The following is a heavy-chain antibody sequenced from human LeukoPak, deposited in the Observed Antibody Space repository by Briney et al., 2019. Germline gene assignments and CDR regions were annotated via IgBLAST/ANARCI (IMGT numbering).Heavy chain of an antibody. V-gene: IGHV4-30-4*01. Sequence: SETLSLTCTVSGGSVSSGSYYWSWIRQPPGKGLEWIGYIYYSGSTYYNPSLKSRVTISVDTSKNQFSLKLSSVTAADTAVYYCARGPFAMVRGVIIPPPYFDYWGQGTLVTVSS. CDR1: GGSVSSGSYY. D-gene: IGHD3-10*01. J-gene: IGHJ4*02. CDR2: IYYSGST. CDR3: ARGPFAMVRGVIIPPPYFDY.